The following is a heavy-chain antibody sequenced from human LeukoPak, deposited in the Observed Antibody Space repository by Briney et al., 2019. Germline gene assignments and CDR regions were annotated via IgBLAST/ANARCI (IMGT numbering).Heavy chain of an antibody. Sequence: GGSLRHSCAASGFTFSDYYMSWIRQAPGKGLEWVSYISSISSYTNYADSVKGRFTISRDNAKNSLYLQMNSLRAEDTAVYYCARDPYCSGGSCYSPSSWGQGTLVTVSS. CDR1: GFTFSDYY. CDR2: ISSISSYT. D-gene: IGHD2-15*01. J-gene: IGHJ5*02. V-gene: IGHV3-11*05. CDR3: ARDPYCSGGSCYSPSS.